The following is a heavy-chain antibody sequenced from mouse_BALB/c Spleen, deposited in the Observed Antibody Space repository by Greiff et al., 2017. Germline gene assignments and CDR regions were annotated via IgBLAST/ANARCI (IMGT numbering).Heavy chain of an antibody. CDR3: AREGAFYYYAMDY. J-gene: IGHJ4*01. CDR2: ISYDGSN. V-gene: IGHV3-6*02. CDR1: GYSITSGYY. Sequence: EVQRVESGPGLVKPSQSLSLTCSVTGYSITSGYYWNWIRQFPGNKLEWMGYISYDGSNNYNPSLKNRISITRDTSKNQFFLKLNSVTTEDTATYYCAREGAFYYYAMDYWGQGTSVTVSS. D-gene: IGHD3-1*01.